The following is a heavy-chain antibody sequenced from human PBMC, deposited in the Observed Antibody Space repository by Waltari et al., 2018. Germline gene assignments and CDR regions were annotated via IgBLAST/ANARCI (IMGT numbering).Heavy chain of an antibody. D-gene: IGHD6-6*01. J-gene: IGHJ4*02. Sequence: QVQLQQSGPGLVKPSQTLSLTCPISGDSVSSNRSAWNWIRPSPSRGLEWLGRTYYRSKWYNDYAVSVKSRITINPDTSKNQFSLQLNSVTPEDTAVYYCARDRIAARVVALDYWGQGTLVTVSS. CDR1: GDSVSSNRSA. CDR3: ARDRIAARVVALDY. V-gene: IGHV6-1*01. CDR2: TYYRSKWYN.